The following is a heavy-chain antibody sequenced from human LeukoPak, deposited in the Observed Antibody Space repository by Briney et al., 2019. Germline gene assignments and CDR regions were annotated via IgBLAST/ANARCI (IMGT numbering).Heavy chain of an antibody. D-gene: IGHD3-22*01. CDR2: IDNAGSIT. CDR1: GFTFSNYW. J-gene: IGHJ4*02. CDR3: VRSAFHAGSGNYYAY. Sequence: PGGSLRLSCAASGFTFSNYWIHWVRQAPGKGLVWVSRIDNAGSITTYADSVKGRFTISRDNAENTLYLQMNSLRVEDTAVYYCVRSAFHAGSGNYYAYWGQGTLVTVSS. V-gene: IGHV3-74*03.